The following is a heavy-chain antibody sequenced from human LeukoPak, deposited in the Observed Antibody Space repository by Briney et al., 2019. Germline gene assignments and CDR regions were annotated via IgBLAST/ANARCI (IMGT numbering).Heavy chain of an antibody. V-gene: IGHV4-61*01. CDR1: GGSISSSNYY. J-gene: IGHJ4*02. Sequence: PSETLSLTCTVSGGSISSSNYYWSWIRQPPGKGLEWIGYIYYSGSTNYNPSLQSRVTISVDTSKSQFSLKLRSVTAADTAVYYCAREGKNWYGYWHYWGQGTLVTVSS. CDR3: AREGKNWYGYWHY. D-gene: IGHD1-1*01. CDR2: IYYSGST.